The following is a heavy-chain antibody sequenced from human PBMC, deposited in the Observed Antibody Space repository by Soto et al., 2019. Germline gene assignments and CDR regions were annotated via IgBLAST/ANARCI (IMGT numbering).Heavy chain of an antibody. V-gene: IGHV1-18*01. J-gene: IGHJ3*01. D-gene: IGHD2-2*01. CDR3: ARVKVPAAVLGAFDV. CDR2: INPLKGDT. Sequence: QAQLVQSGGEMKKAGASVKVSCKASGYTFTTYGITWVRQAPGQGLDWMGWINPLKGDTKSAANFQDRVTMTTDTSTRTAYMELRSLRSDDTAVYYCARVKVPAAVLGAFDVWGQGTQVTVSS. CDR1: GYTFTTYG.